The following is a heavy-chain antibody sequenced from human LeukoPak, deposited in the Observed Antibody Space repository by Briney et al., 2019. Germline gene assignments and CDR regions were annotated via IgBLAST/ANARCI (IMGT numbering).Heavy chain of an antibody. CDR2: INHSGST. CDR1: GGSFSGYY. D-gene: IGHD3-9*01. CDR3: ARELRYFDWLLFGHAFDI. V-gene: IGHV4-34*01. J-gene: IGHJ3*02. Sequence: PSETLSLTCAVYGGSFSGYYWSWIRQPPGKGLEWIGEINHSGSTNYNPSLKSRVTISVDTSKNQFSLKLSSVTAAGTAVYYCARELRYFDWLLFGHAFDIWGQGTMVTVSS.